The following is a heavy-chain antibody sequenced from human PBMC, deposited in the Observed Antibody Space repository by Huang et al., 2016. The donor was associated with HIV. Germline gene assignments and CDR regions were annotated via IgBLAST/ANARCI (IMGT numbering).Heavy chain of an antibody. CDR3: ARPKMTAIPSDSSWSFFDF. D-gene: IGHD3-3*01. V-gene: IGHV4-34*01. CDR1: GGFFSDYF. J-gene: IGHJ4*02. CDR2: VNRRGSV. Sequence: QVRLEQWGPNLLKPSDTLSLKCAVYGGFFSDYFWTWIRQSPVKGLEWIGEVNRRGSVTHKPSRRSRVSMSVDPSKNQIYLNLTSVSAADSAVYFCARPKMTAIPSDSSWSFFDFWGRGTPVTVSS.